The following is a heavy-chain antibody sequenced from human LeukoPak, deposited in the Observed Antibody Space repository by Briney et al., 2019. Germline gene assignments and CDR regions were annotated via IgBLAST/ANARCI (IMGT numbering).Heavy chain of an antibody. CDR3: ARRDCSSFKCYSFDY. CDR1: GFTFSNYA. Sequence: QSGESLRLSCAASGFTFSNYAMSWVRQAPGKGLEWVSSIDASGGATYYADSVKGRFTISRDNSKNTFYLQMNSLRAEDTAVYYCARRDCSSFKCYSFDYWGQGILVTVSS. CDR2: IDASGGAT. D-gene: IGHD2-2*01. V-gene: IGHV3-23*01. J-gene: IGHJ4*02.